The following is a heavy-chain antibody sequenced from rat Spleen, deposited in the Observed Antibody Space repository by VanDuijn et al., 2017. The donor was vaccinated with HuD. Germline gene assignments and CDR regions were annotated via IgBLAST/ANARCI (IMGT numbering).Heavy chain of an antibody. V-gene: IGHV5-7*01. CDR3: ATGGIRGTDWFAY. J-gene: IGHJ3*01. CDR2: ISYDGSST. Sequence: EVQLVESDGGLVQPGRSLKLSCAASGFTFSDYNMAWVRQAPKKGLEWVATISYDGSSTYYRDSVKGRFTISRDNAKSTLYLQMDSLRSEDTATYYCATGGIRGTDWFAYWGQGTLVTVSS. CDR1: GFTFSDYN. D-gene: IGHD4-3*01.